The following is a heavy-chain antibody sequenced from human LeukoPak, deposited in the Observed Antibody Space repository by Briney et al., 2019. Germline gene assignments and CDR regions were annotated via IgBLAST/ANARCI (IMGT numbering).Heavy chain of an antibody. Sequence: GGSLRLSCAASGFTFSSYSMSWVRQAPGKGLEWVSSLYSGGGTYYPDSVQGRFTISRDNSKNTLFLQMNSLRPEDTAVYFCARITGVHFDPWGQGTLVTVSS. CDR1: GFTFSSYS. J-gene: IGHJ5*02. V-gene: IGHV3-66*02. D-gene: IGHD4-23*01. CDR2: LYSGGGT. CDR3: ARITGVHFDP.